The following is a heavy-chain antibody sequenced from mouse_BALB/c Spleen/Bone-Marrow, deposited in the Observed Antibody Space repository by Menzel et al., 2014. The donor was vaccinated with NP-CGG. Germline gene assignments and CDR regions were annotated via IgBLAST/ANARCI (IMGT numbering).Heavy chain of an antibody. CDR1: GFTFSSCA. Sequence: EVKVVESGGGLVKPGESLKLSCAASGFTFSSCAMSWVRQSPDKRLEWVAEISSGGSYTYYPDTVTGRFTISRDNAKNTLYLEMSSLRSEDTAMYYCASGDVYFAYWGQGTLVTVSA. CDR3: ASGDVYFAY. J-gene: IGHJ3*01. CDR2: ISSGGSYT. V-gene: IGHV5-9-4*01.